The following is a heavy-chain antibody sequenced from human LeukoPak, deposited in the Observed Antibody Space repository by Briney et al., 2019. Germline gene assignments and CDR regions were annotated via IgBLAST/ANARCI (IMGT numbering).Heavy chain of an antibody. J-gene: IGHJ4*02. V-gene: IGHV3-23*01. CDR3: APRIGRGYSYGLRY. CDR2: ISGSGGST. CDR1: GFTFSSYA. Sequence: GGSLRLSCAASGFTFSSYAMCWVRQAPGKGLEWVSAISGSGGSTYYADSVKGRFTISRDNSKNTLNLQMNSLRAEDTAVYYCAPRIGRGYSYGLRYWGQGTLVTVSS. D-gene: IGHD5-18*01.